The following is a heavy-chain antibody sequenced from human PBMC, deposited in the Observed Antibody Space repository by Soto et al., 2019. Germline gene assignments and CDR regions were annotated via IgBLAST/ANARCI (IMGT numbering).Heavy chain of an antibody. D-gene: IGHD3-16*01. J-gene: IGHJ4*02. V-gene: IGHV1-2*02. CDR2: VNPNSGGT. Sequence: ASVKVSCKASGYTFTGYYMPWARQAPGQGLEWMGWVNPNSGGTNYAQKFQGRVTMTRDTSISTAYMELSRLRSDDTAVYYCARDQGGQSGNFIFDTWGQGTLVTVSS. CDR1: GYTFTGYY. CDR3: ARDQGGQSGNFIFDT.